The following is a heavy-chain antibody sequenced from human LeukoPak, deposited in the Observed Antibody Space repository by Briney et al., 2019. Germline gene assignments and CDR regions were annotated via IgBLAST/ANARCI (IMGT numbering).Heavy chain of an antibody. J-gene: IGHJ4*02. CDR1: GFTFDDYA. CDR3: TKDIGYFDY. Sequence: PGGSLRLSCAASGFTFDDYAMHWVRQAPGKGLEWVSGISWNSGSIGYADSVKGRFTISRDNAKNSLYLQMNSLRAEDTALYYCTKDIGYFDYWGQGTLVTVSS. V-gene: IGHV3-9*01. CDR2: ISWNSGSI.